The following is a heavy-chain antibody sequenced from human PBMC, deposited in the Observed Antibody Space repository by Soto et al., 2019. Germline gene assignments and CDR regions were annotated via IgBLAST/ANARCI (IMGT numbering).Heavy chain of an antibody. CDR1: GGSFTDYY. J-gene: IGHJ4*02. CDR3: ARFEVGTTTRDY. V-gene: IGHV4-34*01. Sequence: SETLSLTCAVYGGSFTDYYWNWIRQPPGKGLEWIGEIHHTGTTNYNPSFRSRVTISVDTSKNQFSLKMKSVNAADTAVYYCARFEVGTTTRDYWGQGTLVTVSS. D-gene: IGHD3-3*01. CDR2: IHHTGTT.